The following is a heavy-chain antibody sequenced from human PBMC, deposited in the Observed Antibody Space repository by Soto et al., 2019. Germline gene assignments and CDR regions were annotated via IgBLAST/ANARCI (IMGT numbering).Heavy chain of an antibody. CDR2: ISYDGSNT. CDR3: AKGSTAMTYFDY. D-gene: IGHD5-18*01. Sequence: QVQLVESGGGVVQPGRSLRLSCAASGFTFSSYGMHWVRQAPGQGLEWVAVISYDGSNTYYADSVKGRFTISRDNSKNTLYLQMNSLRAEDTAVYDCAKGSTAMTYFDYWGQGTLVTVSS. V-gene: IGHV3-30*18. CDR1: GFTFSSYG. J-gene: IGHJ4*02.